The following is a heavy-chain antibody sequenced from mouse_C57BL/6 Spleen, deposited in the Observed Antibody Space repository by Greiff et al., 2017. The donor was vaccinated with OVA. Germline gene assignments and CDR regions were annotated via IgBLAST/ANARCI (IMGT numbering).Heavy chain of an antibody. CDR3: AMGITTVVYWYFDF. J-gene: IGHJ1*03. CDR2: INPSDSDT. CDR1: GYTFTSYW. Sequence: VQLQQPGAELVKPGASVKVSCKASGYTFTSYWMHWVKQRPGQGLEWIGRINPSDSDTNYNQKFKGKATLTVDKSSSTAYMQLSSLTSDDSAVYYCAMGITTVVYWYFDFWGTGTTVTVSS. V-gene: IGHV1-74*01. D-gene: IGHD1-1*01.